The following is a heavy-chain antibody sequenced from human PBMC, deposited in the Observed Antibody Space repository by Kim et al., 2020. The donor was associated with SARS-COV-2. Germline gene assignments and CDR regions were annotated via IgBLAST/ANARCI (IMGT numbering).Heavy chain of an antibody. V-gene: IGHV1-69*13. CDR1: GGTFSSYA. CDR2: IIPIFGTA. Sequence: SVKVSCKASGGTFSSYAISWVRQAPGQGLEWMGGIIPIFGTANYAQKFQGRVTITADESTSTAYMELSSLRSEDTAVYYCASLYRPRGYSYGYGAYFDYWGQGTLVTVSS. J-gene: IGHJ4*02. CDR3: ASLYRPRGYSYGYGAYFDY. D-gene: IGHD5-18*01.